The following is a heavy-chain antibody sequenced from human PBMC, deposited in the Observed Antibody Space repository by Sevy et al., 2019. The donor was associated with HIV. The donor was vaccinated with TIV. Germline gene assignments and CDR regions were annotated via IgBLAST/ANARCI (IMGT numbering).Heavy chain of an antibody. CDR3: AREAVGISIFGVVDG. D-gene: IGHD3-3*01. CDR2: IYYSGTT. V-gene: IGHV4-39*02. CDR1: GGSISSSSYY. J-gene: IGHJ4*02. Sequence: SETLSLTCTVSGGSISSSSYYWGWIRQSPGKELEWIGSIYYSGTTYYNPSLKSRVTISIDTSKNQFSLNLNSVTAADTAVYYCAREAVGISIFGVVDGWGQGTLVTVSS.